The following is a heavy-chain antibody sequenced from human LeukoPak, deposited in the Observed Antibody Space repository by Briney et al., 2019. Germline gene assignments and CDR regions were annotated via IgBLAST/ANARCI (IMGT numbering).Heavy chain of an antibody. Sequence: PGGSLRLSCAASGFTFSSYGMHWVRQAPGKGLEWVAVISYDGSNKYYADSVKGRFTISRDNSKNTLYLQMNSLRAEDTAVYYCAKSPSRELPLDYWGQGTLVTVSS. CDR2: ISYDGSNK. CDR3: AKSPSRELPLDY. D-gene: IGHD1-26*01. CDR1: GFTFSSYG. V-gene: IGHV3-30*18. J-gene: IGHJ4*02.